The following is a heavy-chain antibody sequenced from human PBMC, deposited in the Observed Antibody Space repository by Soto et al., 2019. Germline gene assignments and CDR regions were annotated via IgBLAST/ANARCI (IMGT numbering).Heavy chain of an antibody. CDR2: INHSGST. CDR3: ARHSGLRFRNWFDP. CDR1: GGSFSGYY. J-gene: IGHJ5*02. D-gene: IGHD3-3*01. V-gene: IGHV4-34*01. Sequence: PSETLSLTCAVYGGSFSGYYWSWIRQPPGKGLEWIGEINHSGSTNYNPSLKSRVTISVDTSKNQFSLKLSSVTAADTAVYYCARHSGLRFRNWFDPWGQGTLVTVSS.